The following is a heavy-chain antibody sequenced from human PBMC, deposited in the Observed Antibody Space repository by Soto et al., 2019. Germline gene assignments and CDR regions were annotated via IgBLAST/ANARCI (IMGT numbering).Heavy chain of an antibody. J-gene: IGHJ6*02. Sequence: SETLSLTCTVSGGSISSYCWTWIRQPPGEGLEWIGEINHSGSTNYNPSLKSRVTISVDTSKNQFSLKLSSVTAADTAVYYCARSITRNRIHYYYYGMDVWGQGTTVTVSS. CDR3: ARSITRNRIHYYYYGMDV. D-gene: IGHD3-10*01. CDR1: GGSISSYC. V-gene: IGHV4-34*01. CDR2: INHSGST.